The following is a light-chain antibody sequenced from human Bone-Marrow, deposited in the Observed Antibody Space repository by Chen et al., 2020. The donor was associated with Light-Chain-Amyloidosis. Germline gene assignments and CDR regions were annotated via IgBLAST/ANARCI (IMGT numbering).Light chain of an antibody. V-gene: IGLV1-47*01. Sequence: QSVLTQPPSASGTPGQRVTISCSGSSSNIGRNYVYWYQQLPGMAPKLLIFLNGQRPSGVPDRFSGSKSGTSGSLAIRGLQSDDEADYFCAAWDDSLAGWVFGGGTKLTVL. J-gene: IGLJ3*02. CDR3: AAWDDSLAGWV. CDR1: SSNIGRNY. CDR2: LNG.